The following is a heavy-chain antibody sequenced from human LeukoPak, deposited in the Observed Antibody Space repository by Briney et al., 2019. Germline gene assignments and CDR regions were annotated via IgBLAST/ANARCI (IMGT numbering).Heavy chain of an antibody. Sequence: GGSLRLSCAASGFTFSSYWMSWVRQAPGKGLEWVANIKQDGSEKYYVDSVKGRFTISRDNAKNSLYLQMNSLRAEDTAVYYCARDPTDYYDSSGRVGDYLDYWGQGTLVTVSS. CDR3: ARDPTDYYDSSGRVGDYLDY. CDR2: IKQDGSEK. CDR1: GFTFSSYW. V-gene: IGHV3-7*01. J-gene: IGHJ4*02. D-gene: IGHD3-22*01.